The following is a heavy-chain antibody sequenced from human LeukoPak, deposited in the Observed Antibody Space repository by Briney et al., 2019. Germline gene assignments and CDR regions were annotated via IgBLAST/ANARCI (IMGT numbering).Heavy chain of an antibody. D-gene: IGHD3-16*01. CDR1: GFTFSSYG. CDR3: AKDYVWGSYPRADY. J-gene: IGHJ4*02. V-gene: IGHV3-30*18. Sequence: QSGGSLRLSCAASGFTFSSYGMHWVRQAPGKGLEWVAVISYDGSNKYYADPVKGRFTISRDNSKNTLYLQMNSLRAEDTAVYYCAKDYVWGSYPRADYWGQGTLVTVSS. CDR2: ISYDGSNK.